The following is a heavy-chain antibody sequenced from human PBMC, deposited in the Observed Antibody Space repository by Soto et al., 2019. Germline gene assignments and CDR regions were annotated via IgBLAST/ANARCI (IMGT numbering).Heavy chain of an antibody. J-gene: IGHJ4*02. CDR2: IYYSGST. Sequence: QVQLQESGPGLVKPSQTLSLTCTVSGGSISSGGYYWSWIRQHPGKGLEWIGYIYYSGSTYYTPFLKSRLTISVDSSNNQSSPNLISVTASLTAVYYCARAHYGSGSLAFDYWGQGTLVTVSS. V-gene: IGHV4-31*03. CDR1: GGSISSGGYY. D-gene: IGHD3-10*01. CDR3: ARAHYGSGSLAFDY.